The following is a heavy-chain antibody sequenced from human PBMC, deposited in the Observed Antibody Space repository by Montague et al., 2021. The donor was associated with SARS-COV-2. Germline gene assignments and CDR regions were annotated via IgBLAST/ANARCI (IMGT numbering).Heavy chain of an antibody. V-gene: IGHV3-21*01. CDR3: ARVLGGYYGMDV. CDR2: ISSSSSYI. J-gene: IGHJ6*02. D-gene: IGHD2/OR15-2a*01. Sequence: SLRLSCAASGFTFSSYSMNWVRQAPGKGLEWVSSISSSSSYIYYTDSVKGRFTISRDNAKNSLYPQMNSLRAEDTAVYYCARVLGGYYGMDVWGQGTTVTVSS. CDR1: GFTFSSYS.